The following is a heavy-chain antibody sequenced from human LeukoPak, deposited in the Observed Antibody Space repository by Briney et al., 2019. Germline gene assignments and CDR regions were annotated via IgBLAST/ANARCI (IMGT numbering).Heavy chain of an antibody. Sequence: PPETLSLTCTLSVGSTSNYYWTSSRQPPGHRLEWIGYIYYSGSTNYNPSLKSRVTISVDTSKNQFSLNLSSVTAADAAVYYCARPLSQGLGNDAFDIWGQGTLVTVSS. CDR3: ARPLSQGLGNDAFDI. D-gene: IGHD6-19*01. CDR2: IYYSGST. CDR1: VGSTSNYY. V-gene: IGHV4-59*08. J-gene: IGHJ3*02.